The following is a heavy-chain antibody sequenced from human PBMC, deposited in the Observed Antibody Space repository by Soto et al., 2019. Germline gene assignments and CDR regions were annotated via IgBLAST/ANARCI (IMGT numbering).Heavy chain of an antibody. J-gene: IGHJ6*02. D-gene: IGHD3-3*01. CDR1: GGSISSYY. V-gene: IGHV4-59*01. CDR3: ARHTHYDFWSGYYTRRGPRGMDV. Sequence: PSETLSLTCTASGGSISSYYWSWIRQPPGKGLEWIGYIYYSGSTNYNPSLKSRVTISVDTSKNQFSLKLSSVTAADTAVYYCARHTHYDFWSGYYTRRGPRGMDVWGQGTTVTVSS. CDR2: IYYSGST.